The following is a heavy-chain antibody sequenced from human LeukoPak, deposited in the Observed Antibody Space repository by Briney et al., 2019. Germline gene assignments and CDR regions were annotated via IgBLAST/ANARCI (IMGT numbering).Heavy chain of an antibody. CDR3: ARTLAGSWYEFDY. D-gene: IGHD6-13*01. V-gene: IGHV3-53*01. CDR2: IYSGGST. Sequence: QAGGSLRLSCAASGFTVSSNYMSWVRQAPGKGLGWVSVIYSGGSTYYADSVKGRFTVSRDNSKNTLYLQMNSLRAEDTAVYYCARTLAGSWYEFDYWGQGTLVTVSS. J-gene: IGHJ4*02. CDR1: GFTVSSNY.